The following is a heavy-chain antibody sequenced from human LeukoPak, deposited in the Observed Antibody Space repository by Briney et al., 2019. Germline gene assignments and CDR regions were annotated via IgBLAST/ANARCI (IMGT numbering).Heavy chain of an antibody. J-gene: IGHJ3*02. CDR2: ITAYKGNT. Sequence: ASVKVSCKTAGYNFISYGISWVRQAPGQGLEWMGWITAYKGNTKYAQKLQDRVTMTTDTSTSTAYVELRSLRSEDTAVYYCARVYYDILTGYYIPHAFNIWGQGTMVTVSS. V-gene: IGHV1-18*01. CDR1: GYNFISYG. D-gene: IGHD3-9*01. CDR3: ARVYYDILTGYYIPHAFNI.